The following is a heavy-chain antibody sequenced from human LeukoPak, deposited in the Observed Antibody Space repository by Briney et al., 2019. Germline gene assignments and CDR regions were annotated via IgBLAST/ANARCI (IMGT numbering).Heavy chain of an antibody. J-gene: IGHJ5*02. Sequence: SETLSLTCTVSGGSIISSSYYWGWIRQPPGKGLEWIGNIYYGGSTNYNPSPKSRATMSVDTSMNQFSLKLSSVTAADTAVYYCAKTIRVRGDAYNWFDPWGQGTLVTVSS. CDR2: IYYGGST. CDR1: GGSIISSSYY. CDR3: AKTIRVRGDAYNWFDP. D-gene: IGHD3-10*01. V-gene: IGHV4-39*01.